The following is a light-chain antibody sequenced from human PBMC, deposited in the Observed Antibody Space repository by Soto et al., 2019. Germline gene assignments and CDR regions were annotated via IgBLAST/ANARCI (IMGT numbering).Light chain of an antibody. J-gene: IGLJ2*01. CDR1: SNDVGGYNY. Sequence: QSALTQPASVSGSPGQSITISCTGTSNDVGGYNYVSWYQQHPGKAPKLMVYGVSNRPSGVSNRFSGSKSGNTASLTISGLQAEDEADSYCSSYTSSSTYVVFGGGTKLTVL. CDR3: SSYTSSSTYVV. CDR2: GVS. V-gene: IGLV2-14*01.